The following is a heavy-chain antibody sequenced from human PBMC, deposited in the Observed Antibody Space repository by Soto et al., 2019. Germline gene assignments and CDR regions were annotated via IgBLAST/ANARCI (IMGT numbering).Heavy chain of an antibody. D-gene: IGHD6-13*01. CDR3: ARGKRVPDKIAAAGSGWFDP. V-gene: IGHV4-31*03. CDR2: IYYSGST. J-gene: IGHJ5*02. CDR1: GGSISSGGYY. Sequence: PSETLSLTCTVSGGSISSGGYYWSWIRQHPGKGLEWIGYIYYSGSTYYNPSLKSRVIISVDTSKNQFSLKLSSVTAADTAVYYCARGKRVPDKIAAAGSGWFDPWGQGTLVTVSS.